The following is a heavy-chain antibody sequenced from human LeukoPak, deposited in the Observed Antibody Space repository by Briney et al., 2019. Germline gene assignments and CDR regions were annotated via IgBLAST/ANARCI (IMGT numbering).Heavy chain of an antibody. D-gene: IGHD3-16*01. V-gene: IGHV3-23*01. CDR3: AKMPLGGTDP. CDR1: GLTFSTYS. Sequence: GGSLRLSSAASGLTFSTYSVTWVRQAPGKELEWVSTISGSGGSTYYADSVKGRFTISRDNSKNTLYLQMNSLRAEDTAVYYCAKMPLGGTDPWGQGTLVTVSS. CDR2: ISGSGGST. J-gene: IGHJ5*02.